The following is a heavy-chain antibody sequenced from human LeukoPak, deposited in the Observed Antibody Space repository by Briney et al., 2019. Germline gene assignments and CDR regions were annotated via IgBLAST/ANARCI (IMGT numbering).Heavy chain of an antibody. J-gene: IGHJ4*02. Sequence: GGSLRLSCAASGFTFSPFAMNWVRQAPGKGLEWVSSISSSSTYIYYADSVKGRFTISRDNAKNSLYLQMNSLRAEDTAVYYCARTRYYDILTGNILGSPPDYWGQETLVTVSS. D-gene: IGHD3-9*01. CDR3: ARTRYYDILTGNILGSPPDY. CDR1: GFTFSPFA. CDR2: ISSSSTYI. V-gene: IGHV3-21*01.